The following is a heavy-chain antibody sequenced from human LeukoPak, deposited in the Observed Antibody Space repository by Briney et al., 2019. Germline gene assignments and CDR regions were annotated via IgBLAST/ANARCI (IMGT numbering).Heavy chain of an antibody. J-gene: IGHJ6*02. Sequence: PGGSLRLSCAASGFTFTSNGMSWVRQAPGKGREGVSPISGSGGSTYYADSVKGRFTISRDNSKNTLYLQMNSLRAEDTAVYYCARDAAHDYGDYYYYYGMDVWGQGTTVTVSS. V-gene: IGHV3-23*01. CDR1: GFTFTSNG. CDR3: ARDAAHDYGDYYYYYGMDV. CDR2: ISGSGGST. D-gene: IGHD4-17*01.